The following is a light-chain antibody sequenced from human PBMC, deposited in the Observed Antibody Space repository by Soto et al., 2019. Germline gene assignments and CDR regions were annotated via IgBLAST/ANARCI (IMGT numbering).Light chain of an antibody. CDR1: QAISGS. J-gene: IGKJ2*01. CDR2: AAS. Sequence: DIQLTQSPSFLSASVGDRVTITCRASQAISGSLAWYQHNPGKAPKLLIYAASTLQNGVPSSFSGSGSGTEFTLTISSLQPEDFATYYCQHLNDYRYTFGQGTKVEIK. V-gene: IGKV1-9*01. CDR3: QHLNDYRYT.